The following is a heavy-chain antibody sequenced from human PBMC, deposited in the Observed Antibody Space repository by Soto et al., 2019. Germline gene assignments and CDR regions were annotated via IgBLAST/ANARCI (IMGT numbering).Heavy chain of an antibody. CDR3: ARYYRGSGRYFFDY. CDR1: GFTFISSF. J-gene: IGHJ4*02. D-gene: IGHD6-19*01. Sequence: GGSLRLSCVATGFTFISSFMGWIRQAPGKGLEWVANINQDGGVTYYVDSVEGRFTISRDNTKDSLYLQMNSLRGEDTAIYYCARYYRGSGRYFFDYWGQGTPVTVSS. V-gene: IGHV3-7*03. CDR2: INQDGGVT.